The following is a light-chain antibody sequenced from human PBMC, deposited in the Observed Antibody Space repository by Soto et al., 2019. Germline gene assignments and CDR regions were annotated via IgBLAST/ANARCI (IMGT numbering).Light chain of an antibody. Sequence: EIVLTQSPGTLSLSPGHRATLSCRASQTFGSSYLAWYQQKPGQAPRLLIYDASNRATGIPDRFSGSGSGTDFTLTISRLEPEDFAVYYCHQYGGSPTFGAGTKVDIX. V-gene: IGKV3-20*01. J-gene: IGKJ4*01. CDR3: HQYGGSPT. CDR2: DAS. CDR1: QTFGSSY.